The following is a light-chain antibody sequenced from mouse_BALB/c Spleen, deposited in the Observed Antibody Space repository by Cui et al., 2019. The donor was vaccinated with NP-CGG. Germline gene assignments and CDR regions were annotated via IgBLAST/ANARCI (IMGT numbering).Light chain of an antibody. CDR3: ALWYSNHWV. J-gene: IGLJ1*01. CDR2: GTN. V-gene: IGLV1*01. CDR1: TGAVTTINY. Sequence: QAVVTHESALTTSPGETVTLTCRSSTGAVTTINYANWVQEKPDHLFNGLIGGTNNRAPGVPARFSGSLIGDKAALTITGAQTEDEAIYFCALWYSNHWVFGGGTKLTVL.